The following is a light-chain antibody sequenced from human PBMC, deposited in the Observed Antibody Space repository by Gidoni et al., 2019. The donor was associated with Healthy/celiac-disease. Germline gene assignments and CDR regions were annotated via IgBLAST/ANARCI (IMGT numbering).Light chain of an antibody. CDR1: QSLLHSNGYNY. Sequence: DIVMTQSPLSLPVTPGEPASISCMSSQSLLHSNGYNYLDWYLQKPGHSPQLLIDLGSNRASGVPDRFSGSVSGTDFTLKISRVEAEDVGVYYCMQALQTPLTFGGGTKVEIK. V-gene: IGKV2-28*01. CDR2: LGS. CDR3: MQALQTPLT. J-gene: IGKJ4*01.